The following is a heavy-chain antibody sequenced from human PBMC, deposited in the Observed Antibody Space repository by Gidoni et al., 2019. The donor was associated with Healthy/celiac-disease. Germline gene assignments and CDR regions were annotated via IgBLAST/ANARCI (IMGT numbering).Heavy chain of an antibody. D-gene: IGHD6-19*01. CDR1: GFTFDDYT. CDR3: AKDNLYSSGWYGWFDP. Sequence: EVQLVESGGVVVQPGGSLRLSCAASGFTFDDYTMHWVRQAPGKGLEWVSLISWDGGSTYYADSVKGRFTISRDNSKNSLYLQMNSLRTEDTALYYCAKDNLYSSGWYGWFDPWGQGTLVTVSS. CDR2: ISWDGGST. V-gene: IGHV3-43*01. J-gene: IGHJ5*02.